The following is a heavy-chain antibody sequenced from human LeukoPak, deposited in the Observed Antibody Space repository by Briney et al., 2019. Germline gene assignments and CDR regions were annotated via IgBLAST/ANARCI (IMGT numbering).Heavy chain of an antibody. D-gene: IGHD4-23*01. J-gene: IGHJ3*02. V-gene: IGHV4-39*01. CDR2: IYYSGST. Sequence: SETLSLTCTVSGGSISSSSYYWGWIRQPPGKGLEWIGSIYYSGSTYYNPSLKSRVTISVDTSKNQFSLKLSSVAAADTAVYYCARPFPTYGGDAFDIWGQGTMVTASS. CDR3: ARPFPTYGGDAFDI. CDR1: GGSISSSSYY.